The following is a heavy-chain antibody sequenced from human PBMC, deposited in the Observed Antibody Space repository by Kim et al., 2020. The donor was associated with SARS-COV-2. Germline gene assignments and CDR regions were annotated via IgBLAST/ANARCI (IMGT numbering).Heavy chain of an antibody. V-gene: IGHV4-59*01. CDR1: GGSISSYY. CDR3: ARSRYGGMVRGVINDIYYYYYGMDV. J-gene: IGHJ6*02. D-gene: IGHD3-10*01. CDR2: IYYSGST. Sequence: SETLSLTCTVSGGSISSYYWSWIRQPPGKGLEWIGYIYYSGSTNYNPSLKSRVTISVDTSKNQFSLKLSSVTAADTAVYYCARSRYGGMVRGVINDIYYYYYGMDVWGQGTTVTVSS.